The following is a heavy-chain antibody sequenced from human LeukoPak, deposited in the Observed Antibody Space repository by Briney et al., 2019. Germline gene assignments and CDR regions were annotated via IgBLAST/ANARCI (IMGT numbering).Heavy chain of an antibody. CDR2: ISGSGGST. CDR3: AKGMGIQLGRLFDY. J-gene: IGHJ4*02. CDR1: GFTFSSYA. V-gene: IGHV3-23*01. D-gene: IGHD5-18*01. Sequence: GGSLRLSCAASGFTFSSYAMSWVRQAPGKGLEWVSAISGSGGSTYYADSVKGRFTISRDNSKNTLYLQMSSLRAEDTAVYYCAKGMGIQLGRLFDYWGQGTLVTVSS.